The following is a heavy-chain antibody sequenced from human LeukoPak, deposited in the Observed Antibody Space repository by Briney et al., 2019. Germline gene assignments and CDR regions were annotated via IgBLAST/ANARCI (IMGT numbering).Heavy chain of an antibody. J-gene: IGHJ6*03. Sequence: GSSVKVSCKASGGTFSSYAISWVRQAPGQGLEWMGGIIPIFGTANYAQKFQGRVTITTDESTSTAYMELSSLRSEDTAVYYCARADSSSPSYYYYYMDVWGKGTTVTVSS. D-gene: IGHD6-6*01. V-gene: IGHV1-69*05. CDR1: GGTFSSYA. CDR3: ARADSSSPSYYYYYMDV. CDR2: IIPIFGTA.